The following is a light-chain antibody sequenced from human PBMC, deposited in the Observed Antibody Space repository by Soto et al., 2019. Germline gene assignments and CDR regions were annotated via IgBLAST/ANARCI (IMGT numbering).Light chain of an antibody. CDR3: ATWDDSLNDYV. Sequence: QSALTQPPSASGSPGQSVTISCTGTKSDIGVYDFVSWYQHHPGKAPRLIIYEVVQRPSGVPDRFSGSKSGNTASLTVSGLQAADEADYYCATWDDSLNDYVFATGTKLTVL. CDR2: EVV. V-gene: IGLV2-8*01. J-gene: IGLJ1*01. CDR1: KSDIGVYDF.